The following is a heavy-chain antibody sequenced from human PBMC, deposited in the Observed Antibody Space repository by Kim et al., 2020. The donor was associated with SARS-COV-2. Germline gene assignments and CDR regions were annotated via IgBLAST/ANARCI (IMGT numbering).Heavy chain of an antibody. J-gene: IGHJ4*02. V-gene: IGHV3-23*01. D-gene: IGHD6-13*01. CDR3: AKHYRFQIAAAGATFDY. Sequence: VNGRFTIARDNTTNTLYLKMNSLRAEDTAVYYCAKHYRFQIAAAGATFDYWGQGTLVTVSS.